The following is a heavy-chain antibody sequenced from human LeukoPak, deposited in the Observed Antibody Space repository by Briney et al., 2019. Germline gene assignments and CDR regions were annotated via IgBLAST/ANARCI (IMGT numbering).Heavy chain of an antibody. CDR3: ARQLYDSSGYPFDY. D-gene: IGHD3-22*01. CDR1: GGSISSISHH. CDR2: VHYSGST. Sequence: SETLSLTCTVSGGSISSISHHWGWTRQPPGKGLEWIGSVHYSGSTYYNPSLRSRVTISVDTSKNQFSLRLNSVTAADTAVYYCARQLYDSSGYPFDYWGQGTLVTVSS. J-gene: IGHJ4*02. V-gene: IGHV4-39*01.